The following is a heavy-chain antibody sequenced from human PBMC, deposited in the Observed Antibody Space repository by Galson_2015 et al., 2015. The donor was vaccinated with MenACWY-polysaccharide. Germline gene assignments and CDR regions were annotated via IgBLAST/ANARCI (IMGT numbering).Heavy chain of an antibody. CDR1: GFTFSTYG. CDR3: AKKPSSSRYYFDY. CDR2: IRYDGNIK. J-gene: IGHJ4*02. D-gene: IGHD6-6*01. V-gene: IGHV3-30*02. Sequence: SLRLSCAASGFTFSTYGMHWVRQAPGKGLEWVTFIRYDGNIKNYADSVRGRFTISRDNSKNTLYLQMNSLRAEDTAVYYCAKKPSSSRYYFDYWGQGTLVTVSS.